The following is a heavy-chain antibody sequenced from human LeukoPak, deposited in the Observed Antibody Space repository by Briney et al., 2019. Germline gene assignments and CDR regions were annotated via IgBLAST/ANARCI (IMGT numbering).Heavy chain of an antibody. J-gene: IGHJ3*02. D-gene: IGHD4-17*01. CDR2: IYTSGST. CDR1: GGSISSYY. V-gene: IGHV4-4*07. Sequence: SETLSLTCTVSGGSISSYYWSWIRQPAGKGLEWIGRIYTSGSTNYNPSLKSRVTMSVDTSKNQFSLKLSSVPAADTAVYYCARVAYGDSHDAFDIWGQGTMVTVSS. CDR3: ARVAYGDSHDAFDI.